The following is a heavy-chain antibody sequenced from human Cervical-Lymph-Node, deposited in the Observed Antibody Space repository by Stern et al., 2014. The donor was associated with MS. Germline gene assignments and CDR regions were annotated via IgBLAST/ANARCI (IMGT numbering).Heavy chain of an antibody. CDR3: ARGGGLVGYFDY. V-gene: IGHV1-69*14. Sequence: QVQLVQSRAEVKKPGSSVKVSCKASGDTFSSYAINWVRQVPGQALEWMGGIPPVLGTTNYAQKFQGRVTITADKSTNTAYMELMTLRSEDTAVYYCARGGGLVGYFDYWGQGTLVSVSS. J-gene: IGHJ4*02. CDR2: IPPVLGTT. CDR1: GDTFSSYA. D-gene: IGHD1-26*01.